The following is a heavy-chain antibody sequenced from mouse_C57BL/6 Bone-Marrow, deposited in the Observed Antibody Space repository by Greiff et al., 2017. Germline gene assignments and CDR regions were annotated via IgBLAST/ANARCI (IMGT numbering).Heavy chain of an antibody. CDR1: GFSLTSYG. D-gene: IGHD2-4*01. Sequence: VKLVESGPGLVQPSQSLSITCTVSGFSLTSYGVHWVRQSPGKGLEWLGVIWRGGSTDYNAAFMSRLSIPKDNSKSHVFFKMNSLQADDTAIYYCAKGDYDGGFDYWGQGTTLTVSS. V-gene: IGHV2-5*01. CDR2: IWRGGST. CDR3: AKGDYDGGFDY. J-gene: IGHJ2*01.